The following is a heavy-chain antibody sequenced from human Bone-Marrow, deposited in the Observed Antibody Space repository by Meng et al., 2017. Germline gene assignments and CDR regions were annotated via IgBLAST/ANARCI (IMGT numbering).Heavy chain of an antibody. V-gene: IGHV4-39*07. Sequence: LHLQEPVIGLVKPSQTLSLICNVSGGSIIRCSYYWGWIRQPPGKGLEWIGSIYYSGSTYYNPSLKSRVIISVGTSKNQFSLKLSSVTAADTAVYYCARDCPSPFRWFDPWGQGTLVTVSS. CDR3: ARDCPSPFRWFDP. CDR2: IYYSGST. J-gene: IGHJ5*02. CDR1: GGSIIRCSYY.